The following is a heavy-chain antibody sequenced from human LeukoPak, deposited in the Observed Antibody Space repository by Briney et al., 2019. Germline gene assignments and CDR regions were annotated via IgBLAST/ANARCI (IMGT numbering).Heavy chain of an antibody. CDR2: INHSGST. CDR3: ARGGEMATIDLFDY. V-gene: IGHV4-34*01. Sequence: SETLSLTCAVYGGSFSGYYWSWIRQPPGKGLEWTGEINHSGSTNYNPSLKSRVTISVDTSKNQFSLKLSSVTAADTAVYYCARGGEMATIDLFDYWGQGTLVTVSS. CDR1: GGSFSGYY. D-gene: IGHD5-24*01. J-gene: IGHJ4*02.